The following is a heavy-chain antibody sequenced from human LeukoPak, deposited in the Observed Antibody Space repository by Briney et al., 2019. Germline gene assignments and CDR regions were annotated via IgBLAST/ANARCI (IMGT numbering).Heavy chain of an antibody. Sequence: GGSLRLSCAASGFTFSSYSMNWVGQAPGKGLEWVSSISSSSSYIYYADSVKGRFTISRDNAKNSLYLQMNSLRAEDTAVYYCARDLSSGWYPGYFDYWGQGTLVTVSS. CDR3: ARDLSSGWYPGYFDY. CDR1: GFTFSSYS. CDR2: ISSSSSYI. J-gene: IGHJ4*02. D-gene: IGHD6-19*01. V-gene: IGHV3-21*01.